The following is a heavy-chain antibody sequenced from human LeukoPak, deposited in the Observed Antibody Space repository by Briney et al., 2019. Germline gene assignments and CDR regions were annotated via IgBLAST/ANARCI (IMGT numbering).Heavy chain of an antibody. D-gene: IGHD3-10*01. J-gene: IGHJ5*02. CDR3: ARDSYQDYYGRFDP. CDR2: ITSSSSTI. V-gene: IGHV3-48*01. Sequence: GGSLRLSCAASGFTFSNYSMNWVRQAPGKGLERVSYITSSSSTIYYADSVKGRFTISRDNAKNSLYLQMNSLRAEDTAVYYCARDSYQDYYGRFDPWGQGTLVIVSS. CDR1: GFTFSNYS.